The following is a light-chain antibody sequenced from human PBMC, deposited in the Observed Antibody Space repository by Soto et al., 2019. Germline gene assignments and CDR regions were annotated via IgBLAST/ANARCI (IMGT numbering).Light chain of an antibody. CDR3: SSYTRSDFVV. CDR1: NSDIGAYNS. J-gene: IGLJ2*01. Sequence: QSALTQPASVSGSPGQSITISCSGTNSDIGAYNSVAWYQHIPGKAPKFIIYDVSNRPSGVSNRFSGSKSGNTASLTVSGLPAEDEADYYCSSYTRSDFVVFGGGTKVTVL. CDR2: DVS. V-gene: IGLV2-14*03.